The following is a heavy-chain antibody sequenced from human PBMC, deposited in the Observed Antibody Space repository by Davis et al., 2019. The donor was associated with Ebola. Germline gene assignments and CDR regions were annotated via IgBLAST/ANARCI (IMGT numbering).Heavy chain of an antibody. CDR3: ARGGETVTGTASHGMDV. Sequence: GGSLRLSCAASKFTFSDNAMTWVRQGPGKGLEWVASISGRGGTTYYADSVKGRFTISRDNSKNTLYLQVDSLTAEDTAVYYCARGGETVTGTASHGMDVWGQGTTVTVSS. D-gene: IGHD1-14*01. V-gene: IGHV3-23*01. J-gene: IGHJ6*02. CDR2: ISGRGGTT. CDR1: KFTFSDNA.